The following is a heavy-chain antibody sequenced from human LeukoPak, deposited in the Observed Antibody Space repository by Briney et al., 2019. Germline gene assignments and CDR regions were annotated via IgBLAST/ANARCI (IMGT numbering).Heavy chain of an antibody. CDR2: MSNGGSNE. V-gene: IGHV3-30*04. Sequence: GGSLRLSCAASGFTFSNYAMHWVRQGPGKGLEWVAIMSNGGSNEKYADSVRGRFTISRDNSKNTLYVQMNSLRSEDTAVYYCARGTGSGSYIIDYWGQGILVTVSS. J-gene: IGHJ4*02. D-gene: IGHD3-10*01. CDR1: GFTFSNYA. CDR3: ARGTGSGSYIIDY.